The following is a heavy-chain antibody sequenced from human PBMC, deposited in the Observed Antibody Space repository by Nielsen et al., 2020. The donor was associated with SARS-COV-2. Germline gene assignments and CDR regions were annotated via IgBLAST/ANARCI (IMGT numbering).Heavy chain of an antibody. CDR1: GGSISTYY. V-gene: IGHV4-59*08. D-gene: IGHD4-17*01. CDR3: ASASTTVKKSAWVY. J-gene: IGHJ4*02. CDR2: IYYSGST. Sequence: SETLSLTCTVSGGSISTYYWSWIRQPPGKGLEWIGYIYYSGSTNYNPSLKSRVTISVDTSKNQFSLKLTSVTAADTAVYYCASASTTVKKSAWVYWGQGTLVTVSS.